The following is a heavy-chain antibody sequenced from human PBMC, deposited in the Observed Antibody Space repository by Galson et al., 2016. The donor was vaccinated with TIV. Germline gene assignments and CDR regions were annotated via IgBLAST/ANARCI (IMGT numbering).Heavy chain of an antibody. V-gene: IGHV1-24*01. CDR1: GDSLSDLS. CDR3: ASVAWFPGLSLDN. D-gene: IGHD2/OR15-2a*01. Sequence: SVKVSCKVSGDSLSDLSMHWVRQAPGKGLEWMGGFDPEQHKKIYAQKLQGRVTKTEDTSTDTAFLELSSLSFEDTAVYYCASVAWFPGLSLDNWGQGTLVIVSS. CDR2: FDPEQHKK. J-gene: IGHJ4*02.